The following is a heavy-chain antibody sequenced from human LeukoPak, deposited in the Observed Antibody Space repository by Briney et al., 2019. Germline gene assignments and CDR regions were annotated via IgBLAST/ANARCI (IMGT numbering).Heavy chain of an antibody. Sequence: GRSLRLSCTASGFTFGDYALSWVRQAPGKGLEWVGFIRSKAYGGTTEYAASEKGRFTISRDDSKSIAYLQMNSLKTEDTAVYYCTREESPSVYFAYWGQGTLVTVSS. D-gene: IGHD3-10*01. CDR2: IRSKAYGGTT. V-gene: IGHV3-49*04. CDR3: TREESPSVYFAY. CDR1: GFTFGDYA. J-gene: IGHJ4*02.